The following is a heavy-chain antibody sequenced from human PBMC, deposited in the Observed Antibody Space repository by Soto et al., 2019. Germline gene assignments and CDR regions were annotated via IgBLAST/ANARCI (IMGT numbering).Heavy chain of an antibody. D-gene: IGHD1-26*01. CDR1: GFTFRSSP. J-gene: IGHJ4*02. CDR3: ANNTQWGIISPTHDH. Sequence: EVQLLESGGGLVQPGGSLRLSCAVSGFTFRSSPMSWVRRAPGKGLEWVSGINGGDDSKHYAESVRGRFTITRDNSKKSLLLPMNRLRAEGTAIYYCANNTQWGIISPTHDHWGPGTLVTVSS. CDR2: INGGDDSK. V-gene: IGHV3-23*01.